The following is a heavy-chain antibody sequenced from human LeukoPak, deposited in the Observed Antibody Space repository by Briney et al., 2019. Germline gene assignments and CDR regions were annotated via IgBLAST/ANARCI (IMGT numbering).Heavy chain of an antibody. J-gene: IGHJ5*02. Sequence: GESLKISCKGSGYSFSSYWIGWVRQMPGKGLEWMGIIYPGDSDTRYSPSFQGRVTISADKSISTAYLQWSSLEASDTAIYYCARPVGTYFDTSRGYFDPWGQGTLVTVSS. D-gene: IGHD3-22*01. CDR3: ARPVGTYFDTSRGYFDP. CDR1: GYSFSSYW. CDR2: IYPGDSDT. V-gene: IGHV5-51*01.